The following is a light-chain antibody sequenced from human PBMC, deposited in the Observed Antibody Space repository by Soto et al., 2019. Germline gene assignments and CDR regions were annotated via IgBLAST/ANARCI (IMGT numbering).Light chain of an antibody. CDR2: AVS. CDR1: QSVISAN. V-gene: IGKV3-15*01. J-gene: IGKJ1*01. CDR3: HQYNNWPSWT. Sequence: EIVLTQSPGTLSLSPGERATLSCRAIQSVISANFAWYQQKPGQAPRLLIYAVSTRATGVPDRFSGSGSGTEFTLTISSLQPEDVAVYYCHQYNNWPSWTFGQGTKVDIK.